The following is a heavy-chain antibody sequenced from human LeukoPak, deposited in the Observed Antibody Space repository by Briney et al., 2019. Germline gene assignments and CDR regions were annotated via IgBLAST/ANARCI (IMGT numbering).Heavy chain of an antibody. CDR1: GFTFSSYW. J-gene: IGHJ4*02. D-gene: IGHD6-6*01. Sequence: PGGSLRLSXAASGFTFSSYWMHWVRQAPGKGLVWVSRINSDGSSTGYADSVKGRFTISRDNAKNTLYLQMNSLRAEDTAVYYCARGERQLVNYFDYWGQGTLVTVSS. CDR2: INSDGSST. CDR3: ARGERQLVNYFDY. V-gene: IGHV3-74*01.